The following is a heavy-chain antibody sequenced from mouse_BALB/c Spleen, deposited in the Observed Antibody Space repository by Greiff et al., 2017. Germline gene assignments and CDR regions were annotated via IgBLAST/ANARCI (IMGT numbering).Heavy chain of an antibody. D-gene: IGHD1-1*01. Sequence: EVNLVESGGGLVKPGGSLKLSCAASGFTFSSYAMSWVRQTPEKRLEWVASISSGGSTYYPDSVKGRFTISRDNARNILYLQMSSLRSEDTAMYYCARGYYGSSYWYFDVWGAGTTVTVSS. CDR2: ISSGGST. CDR3: ARGYYGSSYWYFDV. V-gene: IGHV5-6-5*01. J-gene: IGHJ1*01. CDR1: GFTFSSYA.